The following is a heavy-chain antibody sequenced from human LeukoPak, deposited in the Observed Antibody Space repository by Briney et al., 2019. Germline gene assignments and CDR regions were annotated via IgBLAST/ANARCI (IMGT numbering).Heavy chain of an antibody. D-gene: IGHD5-12*01. J-gene: IGHJ4*02. Sequence: ASVKVSCKASGYTFIDYYMYWVRQAPGQGLEWMGRINPNSGGTNYAQKFQGRVTLTRDTSISTAYMELSRLRSDDTAVYYCAREWGYSGYDFDYWGRGTLVTVSS. V-gene: IGHV1-2*06. CDR1: GYTFIDYY. CDR2: INPNSGGT. CDR3: AREWGYSGYDFDY.